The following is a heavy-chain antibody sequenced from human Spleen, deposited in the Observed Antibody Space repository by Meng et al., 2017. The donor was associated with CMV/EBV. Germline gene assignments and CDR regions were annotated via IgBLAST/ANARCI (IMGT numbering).Heavy chain of an antibody. V-gene: IGHV1-2*02. CDR2: INPNSGGT. CDR3: ARGRFLEWLFGWDGMDV. CDR1: GYAFTDYY. D-gene: IGHD3-3*01. Sequence: ASVKVSCKASGYAFTDYYMHWVRQAPGQGLEWMGWINPNSGGTNSAQKFQGRVTMTRNTSISTAYMELSSLRSEDTAVYYWARGRFLEWLFGWDGMDVWGQGTTVTVSS. J-gene: IGHJ6*02.